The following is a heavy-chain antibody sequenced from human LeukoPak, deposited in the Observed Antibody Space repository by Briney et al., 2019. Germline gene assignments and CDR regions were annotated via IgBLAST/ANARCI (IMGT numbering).Heavy chain of an antibody. CDR1: GFTFSSYA. D-gene: IGHD5-12*01. CDR2: ISYDGSNK. CDR3: ARGLGSEATGAFDI. Sequence: GGSLRLSCAASGFTFSSYAMHWVRQAPGKGLEWVAVISYDGSNKYYADSVKGRFTISRDNSKNTLYLQMNSLRAEDTAVYYCARGLGSEATGAFDIWGQGTMVTVSS. V-gene: IGHV3-30*04. J-gene: IGHJ3*02.